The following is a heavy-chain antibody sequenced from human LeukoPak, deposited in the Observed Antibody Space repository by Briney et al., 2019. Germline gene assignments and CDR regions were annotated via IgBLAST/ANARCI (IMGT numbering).Heavy chain of an antibody. J-gene: IGHJ4*02. V-gene: IGHV4-59*01. CDR1: GGSISGYY. CDR2: MYYSGST. CDR3: ARLYSSSLGRVFDY. Sequence: SETLSLTCTVSGGSISGYYWSWIRQPPGKGLEWIGYMYYSGSTNYNPSLKSRVTISVDTSKNQFSLKLSSVTAADTAVYYCARLYSSSLGRVFDYWGQGTLVTVSS. D-gene: IGHD4-11*01.